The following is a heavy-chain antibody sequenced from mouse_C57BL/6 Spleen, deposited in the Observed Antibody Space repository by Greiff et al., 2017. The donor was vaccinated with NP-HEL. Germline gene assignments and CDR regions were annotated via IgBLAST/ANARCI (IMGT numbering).Heavy chain of an antibody. J-gene: IGHJ1*03. CDR1: GYAFSTSW. CDR2: IYPGDGDT. V-gene: IGHV1-82*01. D-gene: IGHD1-1*01. CDR3: ARAPYYYYVSSYLFV. Sequence: QVQLQQSGPELVKPGASVKISCKASGYAFSTSWMNWVKQRPGKGLEWIGRIYPGDGDTNYNGKFKGKATLTADKSSSTAYMQLSSLTSEDSAVYFCARAPYYYYVSSYLFVWGTGTTVTVSS.